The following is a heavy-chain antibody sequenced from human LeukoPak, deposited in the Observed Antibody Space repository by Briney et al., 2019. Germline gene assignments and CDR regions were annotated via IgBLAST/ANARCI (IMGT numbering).Heavy chain of an antibody. V-gene: IGHV1-2*02. CDR1: GYTFIGYY. D-gene: IGHD2-15*01. CDR3: ATVRDIVVGGGPYYFDY. CDR2: INPHNGDT. Sequence: GVSVKVSCKASGYTFIGYYLHWVRQAAGQGLEWMGCINPHNGDTNYAQKFQGRVTMTRDTSITTAYMDLSRLKSDDTAVYYCATVRDIVVGGGPYYFDYWGQGTLVTVSS. J-gene: IGHJ4*02.